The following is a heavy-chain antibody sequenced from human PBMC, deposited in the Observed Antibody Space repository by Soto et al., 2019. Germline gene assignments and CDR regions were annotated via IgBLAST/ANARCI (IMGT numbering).Heavy chain of an antibody. CDR2: ISGSGGST. D-gene: IGHD4-17*01. Sequence: PGGSLRLSCAASGFTFSSYAMSWVRQAPGKGLEWVSAISGSGGSTYYADSVKGRFTISRDNSKKTLYLQMNSLRAEDTAVYYCAKGADYGDYYYFDYWGQGTLDIVST. J-gene: IGHJ4*02. CDR1: GFTFSSYA. V-gene: IGHV3-23*01. CDR3: AKGADYGDYYYFDY.